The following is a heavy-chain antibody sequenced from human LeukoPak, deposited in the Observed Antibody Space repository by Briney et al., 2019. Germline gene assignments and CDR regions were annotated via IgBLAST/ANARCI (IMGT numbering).Heavy chain of an antibody. CDR2: INPNSGGT. V-gene: IGHV1-2*04. D-gene: IGHD6-19*01. Sequence: ASVKVSCKASGYTFTGYYMRWVRQAPGQGLERMGWINPNSGGTNYAQKFQGWVTMTRDTSISTAYMELSRLRSDDTAVYYCARGKREWLATRVYFDYWGQGTLVTVSS. CDR3: ARGKREWLATRVYFDY. J-gene: IGHJ4*02. CDR1: GYTFTGYY.